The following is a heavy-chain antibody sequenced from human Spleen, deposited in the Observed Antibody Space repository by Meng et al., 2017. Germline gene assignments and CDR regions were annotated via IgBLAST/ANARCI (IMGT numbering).Heavy chain of an antibody. J-gene: IGHJ4*02. CDR3: ARGPTTMAHDFDY. D-gene: IGHD4-11*01. V-gene: IGHV4-34*02. Sequence: QVALAQWGAGLLKPSETLSLTCVVSGGSFSDYYWSWIRQPPGKGLEWIGEINHSGSTNYNPSLESRATISVDTSQNNLSLKLSSVTAADSAVYYCARGPTTMAHDFDYWGQGTLVTVSS. CDR2: INHSGST. CDR1: GGSFSDYY.